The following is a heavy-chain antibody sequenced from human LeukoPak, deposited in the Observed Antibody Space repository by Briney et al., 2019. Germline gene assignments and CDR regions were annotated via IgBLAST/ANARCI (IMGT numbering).Heavy chain of an antibody. V-gene: IGHV1-46*01. Sequence: ASVKVSCKASGYTFISYYIFWVRQAPGQGLEWMGMINPSGGSTNYAQEFQGRVTMTRDMSTRTVYMELNSLRSEDTAVYYCARGGYSSSPGLDWGQGTLVTVSS. CDR3: ARGGYSSSPGLD. CDR1: GYTFISYY. CDR2: INPSGGST. J-gene: IGHJ4*02. D-gene: IGHD6-19*01.